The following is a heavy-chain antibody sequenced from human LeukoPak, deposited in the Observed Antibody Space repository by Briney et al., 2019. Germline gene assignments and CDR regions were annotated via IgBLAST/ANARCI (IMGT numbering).Heavy chain of an antibody. D-gene: IGHD5-12*01. CDR3: AKGYYSDYDLGPPDYYYYMDV. J-gene: IGHJ6*03. CDR2: ISWDGGST. Sequence: GGSLRLSCAASGFTFDDYAMHWVRQAPGKGLEWVSLISWDGGSTYYADSVKGRFTISRDNSKNSLYLQMNSLRDEDTALYYCAKGYYSDYDLGPPDYYYYMDVWGKGTTVTVSS. CDR1: GFTFDDYA. V-gene: IGHV3-43D*03.